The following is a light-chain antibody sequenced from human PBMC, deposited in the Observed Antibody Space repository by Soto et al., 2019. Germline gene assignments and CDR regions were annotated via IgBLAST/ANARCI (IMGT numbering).Light chain of an antibody. Sequence: IQVTQPPSLLSASTGDRVTISCRMSQGISRYLAWYQQKPGKAPELLIYAASTLQSGVPSRFRGSGSETDFTLTITSLQPEDFATYCCQQSYTPPRTFGQGTKVDIK. CDR2: AAS. CDR3: QQSYTPPRT. CDR1: QGISRY. V-gene: IGKV1D-8*02. J-gene: IGKJ1*01.